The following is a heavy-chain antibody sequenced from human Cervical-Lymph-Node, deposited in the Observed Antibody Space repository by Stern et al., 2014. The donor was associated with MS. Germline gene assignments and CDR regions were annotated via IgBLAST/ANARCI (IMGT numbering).Heavy chain of an antibody. CDR3: ALSSETSDRWYSLGYDL. CDR1: GGTFSKFP. J-gene: IGHJ5*02. D-gene: IGHD6-13*01. V-gene: IGHV1-69*01. CDR2: IFPVFGTP. Sequence: VQLVEPRAEVTKPGSSVKASCKASGGTFSKFPSSWVRQAPGQGLEWMGGIFPVFGTPTYAQEFRGRVTITADVSTSTVYMELSSLRSDDTAVYYCALSSETSDRWYSLGYDLWGQGTLVTVSS.